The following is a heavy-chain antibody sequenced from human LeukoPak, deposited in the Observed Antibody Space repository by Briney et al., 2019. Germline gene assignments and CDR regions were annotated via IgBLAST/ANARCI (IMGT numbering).Heavy chain of an antibody. V-gene: IGHV3-23*01. Sequence: GGSLRLSCAASGFTFSSYAMSWVRQAPGKGLEWVSAISGSGGSTYYADSVKGRFTISRDNSKNTLYLQMNSLRAEDTAVYYCANSFSPGDYYYYGMDVWGQGTAVTVSS. J-gene: IGHJ6*02. CDR1: GFTFSSYA. CDR2: ISGSGGST. D-gene: IGHD3-16*02. CDR3: ANSFSPGDYYYYGMDV.